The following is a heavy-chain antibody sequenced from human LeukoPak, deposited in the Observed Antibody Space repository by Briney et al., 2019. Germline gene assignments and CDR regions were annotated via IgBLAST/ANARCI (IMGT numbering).Heavy chain of an antibody. CDR3: VRQNSLLNWLDP. V-gene: IGHV5-51*01. CDR2: IYPGDSDT. J-gene: IGHJ5*02. Sequence: GHPLKFSCKGSGNSFTGDWIGWVRQIPGKGLEWMGIIYPGDSDTRSSPSFQGQVTISADKSINTAYLQWSSLKASDTAIYYCVRQNSLLNWLDPWGQGTLVTVSS. CDR1: GNSFTGDW.